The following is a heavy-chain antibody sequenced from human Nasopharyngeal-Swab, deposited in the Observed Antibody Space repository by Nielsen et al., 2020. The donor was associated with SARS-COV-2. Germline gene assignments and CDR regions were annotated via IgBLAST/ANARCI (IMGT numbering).Heavy chain of an antibody. CDR2: ISWNSGSI. V-gene: IGHV3-9*01. CDR1: GFPFDDYA. Sequence: SLRLSCAASGFPFDDYAMHWVRKAPGKGLEWVSGISWNSGSIGYADSVRGRFTISRDNAKNYLYLQMNRLRAEDRALYYRAKIGTGSSGYRYFDYWGQGTLVTVSS. CDR3: AKIGTGSSGYRYFDY. J-gene: IGHJ4*02. D-gene: IGHD3-22*01.